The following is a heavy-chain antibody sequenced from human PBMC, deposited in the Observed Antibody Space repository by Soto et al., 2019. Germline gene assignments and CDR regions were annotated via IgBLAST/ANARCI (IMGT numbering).Heavy chain of an antibody. CDR2: TKHKASSYAT. J-gene: IGHJ4*02. CDR3: VAYLSYYVH. D-gene: IGHD3-10*02. V-gene: IGHV3-72*01. CDR1: GFTLSDHF. Sequence: EVQLVESGGGLVQPGGSLRLSCAVSGFTLSDHFMDWVRQAPGKGLEWVGRTKHKASSYATEYAASVKGRFTISRDDSYNSLYLQMSSLRTEDTAVYYCVAYLSYYVHWGQETLVTVSS.